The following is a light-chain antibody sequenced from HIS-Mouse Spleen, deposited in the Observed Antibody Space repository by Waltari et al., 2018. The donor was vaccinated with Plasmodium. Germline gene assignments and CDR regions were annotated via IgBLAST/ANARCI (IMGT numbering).Light chain of an antibody. Sequence: QSALTQPASVSGSPGQSITISCTGTSSDVGSYNLDSWYQQHPGKAPKLMIYEGSKRPSGFSNRFSGSKSGNTASLTISGLQAEDEADYYCCSYAGSSTWVFGGGTKLTVL. CDR2: EGS. J-gene: IGLJ3*02. CDR1: SSDVGSYNL. V-gene: IGLV2-23*01. CDR3: CSYAGSSTWV.